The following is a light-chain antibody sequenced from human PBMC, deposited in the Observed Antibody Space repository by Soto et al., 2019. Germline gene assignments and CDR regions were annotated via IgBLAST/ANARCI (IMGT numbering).Light chain of an antibody. V-gene: IGLV1-51*01. J-gene: IGLJ1*01. Sequence: QSVLTQPPSVSAAPGQKVTISCSGSSSNIGNNYVSWYQHLPGTAPRLVIYDSNERPSGIPGRFSGSKSGTSATLGITGLQTGDEADYYCGTWDDSLNALFGTGTKVTVL. CDR2: DSN. CDR3: GTWDDSLNAL. CDR1: SSNIGNNY.